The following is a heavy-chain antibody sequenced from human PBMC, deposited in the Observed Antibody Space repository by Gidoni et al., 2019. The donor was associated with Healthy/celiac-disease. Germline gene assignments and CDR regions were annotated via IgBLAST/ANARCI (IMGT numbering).Heavy chain of an antibody. CDR1: GFTFRSYA. J-gene: IGHJ4*02. CDR2: ISSNGGST. V-gene: IGHV3-64D*06. CDR3: VKDRVTTVTAPPFFDY. D-gene: IGHD4-17*01. Sequence: EVQLVESGGGLVQPGGSLRLSCSASGFTFRSYAMHWVRQAPGKGLEYVSAISSNGGSTYYADSVKGRFTISRDNSKNTLYLQMSSLRAEDTAVYYCVKDRVTTVTAPPFFDYWGQGTLVTVSS.